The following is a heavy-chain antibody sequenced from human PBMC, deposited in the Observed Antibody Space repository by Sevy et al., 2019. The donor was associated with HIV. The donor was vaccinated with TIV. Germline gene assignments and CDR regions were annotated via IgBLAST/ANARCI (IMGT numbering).Heavy chain of an antibody. CDR2: IYYSGST. V-gene: IGHV4-59*01. D-gene: IGHD6-19*01. Sequence: SETLSLTCTVSGGSISSYYWSWIRQPPGKGLEWIGYIYYSGSTNYNPSLKSRVTISVDTSKNQSSLKLSSVTAADTAVYYCARDQSYSSGWYGWFDPWGQGTLVTVSS. CDR1: GGSISSYY. CDR3: ARDQSYSSGWYGWFDP. J-gene: IGHJ5*02.